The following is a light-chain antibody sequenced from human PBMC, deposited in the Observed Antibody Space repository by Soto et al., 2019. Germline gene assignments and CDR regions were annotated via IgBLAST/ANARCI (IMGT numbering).Light chain of an antibody. Sequence: QSALTQPRSVSGSPGQSVTISCTGTSSDVGGYNYVSWYQQHPGKAPKLMIYDVSKRPSGVPDRFSGAKSGNTASLTSSGLQAEDEADYYCCSYAGRGFGGGTKLTVL. V-gene: IGLV2-11*01. CDR3: CSYAGRG. CDR2: DVS. J-gene: IGLJ2*01. CDR1: SSDVGGYNY.